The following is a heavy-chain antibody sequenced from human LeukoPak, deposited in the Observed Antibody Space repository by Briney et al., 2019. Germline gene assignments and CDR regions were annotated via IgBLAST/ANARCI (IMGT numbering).Heavy chain of an antibody. Sequence: PGGSLRLSCAASGFTFNEYYMSWLRQAPGKGPEWVSYITSSGSIIYYADSVKGRFTISRDNAKNSLYLQMNSLRAEDTAVYYCARRDYFDYWGQGTLVTVSS. CDR3: ARRDYFDY. J-gene: IGHJ4*02. V-gene: IGHV3-11*04. CDR1: GFTFNEYY. CDR2: ITSSGSII.